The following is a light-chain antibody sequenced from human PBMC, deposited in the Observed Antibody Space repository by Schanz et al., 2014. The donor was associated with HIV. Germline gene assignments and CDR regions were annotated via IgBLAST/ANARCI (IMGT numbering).Light chain of an antibody. CDR2: GDS. Sequence: QSVLTQPPSVSGAPGQRVTISCTGSSSNIGAGYDVHWFQQLPGTAPKLLIYGDSNRPSGVPDRFSGSKSGTSASLAISGLQPEDEADYYCAVWDDSLNLLFGGGTKLTVL. V-gene: IGLV1-40*01. CDR3: AVWDDSLNLL. CDR1: SSNIGAGYD. J-gene: IGLJ2*01.